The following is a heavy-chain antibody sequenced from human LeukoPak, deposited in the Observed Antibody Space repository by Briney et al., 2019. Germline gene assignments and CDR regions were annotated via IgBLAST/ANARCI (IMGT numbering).Heavy chain of an antibody. J-gene: IGHJ4*02. CDR2: INHSGST. V-gene: IGHV4-34*01. CDR1: GGSFSGYY. Sequence: PSETLSLTCAVYGGSFSGYYWTWIRQPPGKGLEWIGEINHSGSTNYKPSLKSRVTISVDTSKKQFSLKLSSVTAADTAVYYCARGVVLTGYPLDFWGRGTLVTVSA. D-gene: IGHD3-9*01. CDR3: ARGVVLTGYPLDF.